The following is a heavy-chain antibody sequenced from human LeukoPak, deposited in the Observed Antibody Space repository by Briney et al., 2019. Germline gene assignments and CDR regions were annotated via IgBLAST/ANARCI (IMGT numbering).Heavy chain of an antibody. D-gene: IGHD3-22*01. V-gene: IGHV4-59*01. CDR1: GGSISSYY. J-gene: IGHJ4*02. CDR2: IYYSGNT. CDR3: ARLDSMGPDYYDSSGYPYYFDY. Sequence: SETLSLTCTVSGGSISSYYWSWIRQPPGKGLEWIGYIYYSGNTNYNPSLKSRVTISVDTSKNQFSLKLSSVTAADTAVYYCARLDSMGPDYYDSSGYPYYFDYWGQGTLVTVSS.